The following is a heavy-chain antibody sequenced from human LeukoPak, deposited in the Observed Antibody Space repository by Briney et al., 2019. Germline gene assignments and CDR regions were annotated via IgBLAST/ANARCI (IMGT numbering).Heavy chain of an antibody. CDR3: ARLGDVVVTATGPWFDP. J-gene: IGHJ5*02. CDR2: IYYSGSS. Sequence: SETLSLTCTVSGGSINNGGYYWSWIRQHPGKGLEWIGYIYYSGSSYYNPSLRSRVTISVDTSKNQFSLKLSSVTAADTAVYYCARLGDVVVTATGPWFDPWGQGTLVTVSS. V-gene: IGHV4-31*03. D-gene: IGHD2-21*02. CDR1: GGSINNGGYY.